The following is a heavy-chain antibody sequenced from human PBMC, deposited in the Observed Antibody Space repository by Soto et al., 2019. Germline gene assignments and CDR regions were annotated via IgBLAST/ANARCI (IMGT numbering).Heavy chain of an antibody. J-gene: IGHJ4*02. CDR1: GGSISSGGYS. CDR2: IYHSGRT. Sequence: PSETLSLTCAVSGGSISSGGYSWSWIRQPPGKGLEWIGHIYHSGRTYYNPSLKSRVGILVDTSKNQFSLNLNSVTAADTAVYYCARWVEVSLDYFDSWGQGTPVTVS. V-gene: IGHV4-30-2*05. D-gene: IGHD1-20*01. CDR3: ARWVEVSLDYFDS.